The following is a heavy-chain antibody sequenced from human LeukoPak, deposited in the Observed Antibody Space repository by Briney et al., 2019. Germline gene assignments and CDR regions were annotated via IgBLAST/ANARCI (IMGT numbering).Heavy chain of an antibody. D-gene: IGHD3-22*01. CDR1: GFTFSSYS. CDR3: AGVSGYYYSSFDY. Sequence: GGSLRLSCAASGFTFSSYSMNWVRQAPGKGLEWVSYISSTGSTIYYADSVKGRFTISRDNAKNSLYLQMNSLRDEDTAVYYCAGVSGYYYSSFDYWGQGTLVTVSS. CDR2: ISSTGSTI. J-gene: IGHJ4*02. V-gene: IGHV3-48*02.